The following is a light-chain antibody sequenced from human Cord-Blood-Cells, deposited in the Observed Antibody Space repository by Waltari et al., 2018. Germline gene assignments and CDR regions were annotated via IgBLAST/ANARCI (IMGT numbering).Light chain of an antibody. CDR2: RNN. CDR3: AAWDDSLSGRGV. V-gene: IGLV1-47*01. Sequence: QSVLTQPPSASGTPGQRLTISCSGSSSNIVSNYVYWYQQLPGTAPKLLIYRNNQRPSGVPDRFSGSKSGTSASLAISGLRSEDEADYYCAAWDDSLSGRGVFGGGTKLTVL. J-gene: IGLJ2*01. CDR1: SSNIVSNY.